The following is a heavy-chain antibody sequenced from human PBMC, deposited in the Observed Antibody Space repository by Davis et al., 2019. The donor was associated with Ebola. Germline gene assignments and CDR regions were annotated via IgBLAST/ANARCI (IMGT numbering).Heavy chain of an antibody. CDR1: RGSISSSSYY. V-gene: IGHV4-39*01. J-gene: IGHJ4*02. CDR3: ATLIAAVDY. D-gene: IGHD6-6*01. Sequence: SETLSLTCTVSRGSISSSSYYWGWIRQPPGKGLEWIGSIYYSGSTYYNPSLKSRVTISVDTSKNQFSLKLSSVTAADTAVYYCATLIAAVDYWGQGTLVTVSS. CDR2: IYYSGST.